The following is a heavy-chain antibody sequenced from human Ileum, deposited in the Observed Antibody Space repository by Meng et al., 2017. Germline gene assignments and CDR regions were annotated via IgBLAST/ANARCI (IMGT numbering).Heavy chain of an antibody. D-gene: IGHD2-21*02. CDR2: IYYNGNT. V-gene: IGHV4-39*01. J-gene: IGHJ4*02. CDR3: ARPVVTTALGGFDY. Sequence: QLQLQESGPGLVKPSETLSLTCAVSGDSIRYSSYYWGWVRQPPGQGLEWIGSIYYNGNTYYSPSLKSRASISVDTSKNQFSLKLSSVTAADTAVYYCARPVVTTALGGFDYWGQGTLVTVSS. CDR1: GDSIRYSSYY.